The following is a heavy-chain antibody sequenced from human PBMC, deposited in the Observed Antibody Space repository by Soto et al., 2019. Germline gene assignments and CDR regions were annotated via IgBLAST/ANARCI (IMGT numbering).Heavy chain of an antibody. Sequence: PGGSLRLSCAASGFTFSSYPMHRVRQAPGKGLEWVAVISYDGDIKYYADSVRGRFTISRDNSKNTLYVQMNSLRADDTAVYYCARGRGQRNGGTCYFDYWGQGTLVTVSS. V-gene: IGHV3-30-3*01. J-gene: IGHJ4*02. CDR3: ARGRGQRNGGTCYFDY. CDR1: GFTFSSYP. CDR2: ISYDGDIK. D-gene: IGHD2-15*01.